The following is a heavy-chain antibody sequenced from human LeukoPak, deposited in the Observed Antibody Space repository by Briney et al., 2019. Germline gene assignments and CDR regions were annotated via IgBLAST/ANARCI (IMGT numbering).Heavy chain of an antibody. D-gene: IGHD5-12*01. CDR2: MNPNSGNT. J-gene: IGHJ4*02. Sequence: AASVKVSCKASGYTFTSYDINWVRQATGQGLEWMGWMNPNSGNTGYAQKFQGRVTMTRNTSISTAYMELSSLRSEDTAVYYCARVFPGYSGYEDGVPFGYWGQGTLVTVSS. V-gene: IGHV1-8*01. CDR1: GYTFTSYD. CDR3: ARVFPGYSGYEDGVPFGY.